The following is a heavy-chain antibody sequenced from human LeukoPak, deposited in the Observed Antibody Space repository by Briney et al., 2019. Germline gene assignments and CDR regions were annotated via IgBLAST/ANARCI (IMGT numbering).Heavy chain of an antibody. V-gene: IGHV3-21*01. D-gene: IGHD2-15*01. CDR1: GFTFSSYS. CDR2: ISSSSSYI. Sequence: GGSLRLSCAASGFTFSSYSMNWVRQAPGKGLEWVSSISSSSSYIYYADSVKGRFTISRDNAKNSLYLQMNSLRAGDTAVYYCARRCSGGSCYVGFDYWGQGTLVTVSS. CDR3: ARRCSGGSCYVGFDY. J-gene: IGHJ4*02.